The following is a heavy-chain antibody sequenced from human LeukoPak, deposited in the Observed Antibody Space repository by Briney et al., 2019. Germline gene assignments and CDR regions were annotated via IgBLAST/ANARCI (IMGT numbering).Heavy chain of an antibody. CDR1: GFAFSDSW. V-gene: IGHV3-7*01. CDR2: MNQDGSAI. D-gene: IGHD3-16*01. CDR3: ATYTHWVAGDV. Sequence: GGSLRLSCAASGFAFSDSWMSWVRQAPGKGLEWVANMNQDGSAIDYVDSVKGRFTISRDNAMNPLYLQMSSLRAEDTAVYYCATYTHWVAGDVWGQGTTVTVSS. J-gene: IGHJ6*02.